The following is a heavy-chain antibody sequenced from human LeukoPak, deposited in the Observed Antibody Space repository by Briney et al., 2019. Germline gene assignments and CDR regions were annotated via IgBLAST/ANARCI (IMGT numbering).Heavy chain of an antibody. D-gene: IGHD2-2*03. CDR2: IKQGGSEK. CDR3: ARTLGYCTGTSCYPYYFDS. V-gene: IGHV3-7*01. Sequence: GGSLRLSCATSGFTFGSYWLSWVRQAPGKGLEWVANIKQGGSEKYYVDSVKGRFTISRDNAKNSLYLQMNSLRAEDTAVYYCARTLGYCTGTSCYPYYFDSWGQGTLVTVSS. J-gene: IGHJ4*02. CDR1: GFTFGSYW.